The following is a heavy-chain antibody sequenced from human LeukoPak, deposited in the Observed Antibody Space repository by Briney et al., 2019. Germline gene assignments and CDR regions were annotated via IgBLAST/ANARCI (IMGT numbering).Heavy chain of an antibody. CDR3: ARGTYSGSYYPLDAFDI. Sequence: GGSLRLSCAASGFTFSSYWMTWVRQAPGKGLEWVANIKQDGSEEYNVDCVKGRFTISRDNAKNSLYLQMNSLRAEDTAVYYCARGTYSGSYYPLDAFDIWGQGTMVTVSS. CDR1: GFTFSSYW. CDR2: IKQDGSEE. D-gene: IGHD1-26*01. J-gene: IGHJ3*02. V-gene: IGHV3-7*01.